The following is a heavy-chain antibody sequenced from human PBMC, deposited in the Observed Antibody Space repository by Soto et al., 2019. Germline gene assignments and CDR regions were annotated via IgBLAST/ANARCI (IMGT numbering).Heavy chain of an antibody. J-gene: IGHJ4*02. Sequence: GGSLRLSCAASGLTFSSYGMHWVRQAPGKGLEWVAVISYDGSNKYYADSVKGRFTISRDNSKNTLYLQMNSLRAEDTAVYYCAKDRVAAYVDYWGQGTLVTVSS. CDR1: GLTFSSYG. V-gene: IGHV3-30*18. CDR2: ISYDGSNK. D-gene: IGHD6-6*01. CDR3: AKDRVAAYVDY.